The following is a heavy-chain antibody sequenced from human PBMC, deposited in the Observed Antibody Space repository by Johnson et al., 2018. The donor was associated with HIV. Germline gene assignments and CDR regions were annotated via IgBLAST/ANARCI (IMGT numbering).Heavy chain of an antibody. CDR3: AKGFGPYYYDSSGPGAFDI. CDR1: GFTVSSNY. V-gene: IGHV3-74*02. CDR2: INSDGSST. D-gene: IGHD3-22*01. J-gene: IGHJ3*02. Sequence: VQLVESGGGVVRPGGSLRLSCAASGFTVSSNYMSWVRQAPGKGLEWVSRINSDGSSTSYADSVKGRFTISRDNAKNTLYLQMNSLRAEDTALYYCAKGFGPYYYDSSGPGAFDIWGQGTMVTVSS.